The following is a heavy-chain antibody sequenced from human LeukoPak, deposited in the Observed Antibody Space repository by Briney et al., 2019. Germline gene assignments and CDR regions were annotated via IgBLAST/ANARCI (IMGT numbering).Heavy chain of an antibody. D-gene: IGHD2-15*01. CDR3: AREDRYCSGGSCYS. CDR1: GGSFSGYY. V-gene: IGHV4-34*01. J-gene: IGHJ4*02. Sequence: SETLSLTCAVYGGSFSGYYWSWIRQPPGKGLEWIGEINHSGSTNYNPSLKSRVTISIDTSKYQFSLELSSVTAADTAVYYCAREDRYCSGGSCYSWGQGTLVTVSS. CDR2: INHSGST.